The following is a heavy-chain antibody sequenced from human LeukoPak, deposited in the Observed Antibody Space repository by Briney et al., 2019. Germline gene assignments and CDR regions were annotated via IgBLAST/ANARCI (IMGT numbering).Heavy chain of an antibody. Sequence: KPSETLSLTCTVSGGSISSSSYYWGWIRQPPGKGLEWIGYIYHSGSTYYNPSLKSRVTIPVDRSKNQFSLKLSSVTAADTAVYYCARARITMVRVLERAFDIWGQGTMVTVSS. CDR3: ARARITMVRVLERAFDI. D-gene: IGHD3-10*01. CDR2: IYHSGST. V-gene: IGHV4-30-2*01. J-gene: IGHJ3*02. CDR1: GGSISSSSYY.